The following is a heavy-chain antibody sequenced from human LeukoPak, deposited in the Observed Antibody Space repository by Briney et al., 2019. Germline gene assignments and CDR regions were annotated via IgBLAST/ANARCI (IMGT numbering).Heavy chain of an antibody. CDR3: VTRLGVTGLATILYYFDY. D-gene: IGHD5-24*01. J-gene: IGHJ4*02. CDR1: GFTFSSYA. V-gene: IGHV3-21*01. Sequence: GGSLRLSCVASGFTFSSYAMVWVRQAPGKGLEWVSSISSSSSYIYYADSVKGRFTISRDNAKNSLYLQMNSLRAEDTAVYYCVTRLGVTGLATILYYFDYWGQGTLVTVSS. CDR2: ISSSSSYI.